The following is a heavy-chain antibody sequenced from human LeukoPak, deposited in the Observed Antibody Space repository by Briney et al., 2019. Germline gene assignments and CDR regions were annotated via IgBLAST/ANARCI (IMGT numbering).Heavy chain of an antibody. CDR2: IYSGGST. CDR3: ARDTAMVLTYYFDY. J-gene: IGHJ4*02. D-gene: IGHD5-18*01. CDR1: GFTVSSNY. V-gene: IGHV3-53*01. Sequence: GGSLRLSCAASGFTVSSNYMSWVRQAPGKGLEWVSVIYSGGSTYYADSVKGRFTISRDNSKNTLYLQMNSLRAEDTAVYYCARDTAMVLTYYFDYWGQGTLVTVSS.